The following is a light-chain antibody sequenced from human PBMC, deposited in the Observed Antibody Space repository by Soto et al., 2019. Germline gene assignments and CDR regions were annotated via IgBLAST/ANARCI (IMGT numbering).Light chain of an antibody. CDR1: RSVGRS. J-gene: IGKJ4*01. V-gene: IGKV3-11*01. CDR2: DAS. CDR3: QQRNNSHLT. Sequence: ETVLTQSPATLSLSPGERATLSCRASRSVGRSLAWYQQKPGQAPRLLIYDASNRATGIPARFSGSGSGTDFTLSISSLEPEDFAIYYCQQRNNSHLTFGGGTTVEIK.